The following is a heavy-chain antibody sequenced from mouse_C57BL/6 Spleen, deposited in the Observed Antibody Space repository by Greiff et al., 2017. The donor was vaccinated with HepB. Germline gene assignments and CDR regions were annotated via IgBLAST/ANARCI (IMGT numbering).Heavy chain of an antibody. CDR3: ARGAIYYAMDY. Sequence: EVKLEESGPGLVKPSQSLSLPCSVPGYSITSGYYWNWIRQFPGNKLEWMGYISYDGSNNYNPSLKNRISITRDTSKNQFFLKLNSVTTEDTATYYCARGAIYYAMDYWGQGTSVTVSS. J-gene: IGHJ4*01. CDR2: ISYDGSN. CDR1: GYSITSGYY. V-gene: IGHV3-6*01.